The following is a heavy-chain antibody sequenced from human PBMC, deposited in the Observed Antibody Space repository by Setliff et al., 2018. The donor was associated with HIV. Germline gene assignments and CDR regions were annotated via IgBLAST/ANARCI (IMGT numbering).Heavy chain of an antibody. Sequence: PSETLSLTCTVSGGSMSPYYWSWIRQGDGIGLEWIGRIYGSGGTIYNPSLRIRVTMSVDVSKNQFSLKLSSVTAADTAVYYCARVFPPTRGATTNTPPGVFDIWGQGTMVTVSS. CDR2: IYGSGGT. J-gene: IGHJ3*02. CDR1: GGSMSPYY. D-gene: IGHD1-1*01. CDR3: ARVFPPTRGATTNTPPGVFDI. V-gene: IGHV4-4*07.